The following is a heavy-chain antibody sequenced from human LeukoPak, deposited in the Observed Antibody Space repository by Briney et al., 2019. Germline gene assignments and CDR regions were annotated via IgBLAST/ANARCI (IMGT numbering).Heavy chain of an antibody. CDR1: GFTFSSYW. J-gene: IGHJ6*03. V-gene: IGHV3-7*01. CDR2: IKQDGSEK. Sequence: GGSLRLSCAASGFTFSSYWMSWVRQAPGKGLEWVANIKQDGSEKYYVDSVKGRFTISRDNAKNSLYLQMNSLRAEDTAVYYCARDDSLVPAATDQYYYMDVWGKGTTVTVSS. D-gene: IGHD2-2*01. CDR3: ARDDSLVPAATDQYYYMDV.